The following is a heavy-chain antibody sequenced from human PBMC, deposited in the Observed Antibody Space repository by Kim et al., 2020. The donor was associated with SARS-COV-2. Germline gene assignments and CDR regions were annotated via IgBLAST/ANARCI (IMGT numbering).Heavy chain of an antibody. CDR1: GYTFTSYG. V-gene: IGHV1-18*01. CDR3: ARVRIGGTWIQLWPRIDY. D-gene: IGHD5-18*01. Sequence: ASVKVSCKASGYTFTSYGISWVRQAPGQGLEWMGWISAYNGNTNYAQKLQGRVTMTTDTSTSTAYMELRSLRSDDTAVYYCARVRIGGTWIQLWPRIDYWGQGTLVTVSS. J-gene: IGHJ4*02. CDR2: ISAYNGNT.